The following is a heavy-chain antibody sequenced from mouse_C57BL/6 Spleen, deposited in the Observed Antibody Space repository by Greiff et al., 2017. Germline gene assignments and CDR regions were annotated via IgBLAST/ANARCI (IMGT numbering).Heavy chain of an antibody. CDR2: INPNNGGT. V-gene: IGHV1-26*01. CDR3: GERDYYGSGYFDV. D-gene: IGHD1-1*01. J-gene: IGHJ1*03. CDR1: GYTFTDYY. Sequence: VQLQQSGPELVKPGASVKISCKASGYTFTDYYMNWVKQSHGKSLEWIGDINPNNGGTSYNQKFKGKATLTVDKSSSPAYMELRSLTSEDSAVYYCGERDYYGSGYFDVWGTGTTVTVSS.